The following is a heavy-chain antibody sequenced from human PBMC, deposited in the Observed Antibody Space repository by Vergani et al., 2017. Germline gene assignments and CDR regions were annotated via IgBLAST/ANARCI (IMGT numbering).Heavy chain of an antibody. V-gene: IGHV4-59*01. D-gene: IGHD2-21*02. CDR3: ARHRGTANYYYGMDV. CDR2: IYYSGST. CDR1: GGSISSYY. J-gene: IGHJ6*02. Sequence: QVQLQESGPGLVKPSETLSLTCTVSGGSISSYYWGWIRQPPGKGLEWIGYIYYSGSTNYNPSLKSRVTISVDTSKNQFSLKLSSVTAADTAVYYCARHRGTANYYYGMDVWGQGTTVTVSS.